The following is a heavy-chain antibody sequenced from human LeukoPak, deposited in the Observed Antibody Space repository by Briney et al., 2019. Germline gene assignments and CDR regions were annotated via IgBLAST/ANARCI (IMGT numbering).Heavy chain of an antibody. Sequence: GGSLRLSCAASGFTFSSYAMSWVRQAPGKGLEWVTAISGSGGSTYYADSVKGRFTISRDNSKNTLYLQMNSLRVEDTAVYYCAKVIGGSSAYDALDIWGQGTMVTVSS. CDR2: ISGSGGST. CDR1: GFTFSSYA. V-gene: IGHV3-23*01. J-gene: IGHJ3*02. CDR3: AKVIGGSSAYDALDI. D-gene: IGHD6-6*01.